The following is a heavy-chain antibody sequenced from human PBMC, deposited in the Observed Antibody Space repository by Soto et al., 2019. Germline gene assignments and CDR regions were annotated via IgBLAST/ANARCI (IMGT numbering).Heavy chain of an antibody. J-gene: IGHJ4*02. CDR3: ARAGDSSGPVALGY. V-gene: IGHV4-30-2*01. CDR1: GGSISSGGSS. Sequence: CAVSGGSISSGGSSWSWIRQPPGKGLEWIGYIYHSGSTYYNPSLKSRVTISVDRSKNQFSLKLSSVTAADTAVYYCARAGDSSGPVALGYWGQGTLVTVSS. D-gene: IGHD6-19*01. CDR2: IYHSGST.